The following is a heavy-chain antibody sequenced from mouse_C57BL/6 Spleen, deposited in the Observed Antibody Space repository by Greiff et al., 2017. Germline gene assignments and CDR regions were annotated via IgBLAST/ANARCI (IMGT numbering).Heavy chain of an antibody. D-gene: IGHD1-1*01. CDR2: IYPRSGNT. CDR3: ARPGSSSYWYFDV. V-gene: IGHV1-81*01. CDR1: GYTFTSYG. Sequence: QVQLKQSGAELARPGASVKLSCKASGYTFTSYGISWVKQRTGQGLEWVGEIYPRSGNTYYNEKFKGKATLTADKSSSTAYMELRSLTSEDSAVYFCARPGSSSYWYFDVWGTGTTVTVSS. J-gene: IGHJ1*03.